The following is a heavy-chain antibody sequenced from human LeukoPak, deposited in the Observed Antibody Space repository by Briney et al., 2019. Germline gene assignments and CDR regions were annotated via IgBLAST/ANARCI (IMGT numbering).Heavy chain of an antibody. CDR2: ISGSGGST. Sequence: GGSLSLSCAASGFTFSSYAMSWVRQAPGKGLEWVSAISGSGGSTYYADSVKGRFTISRDNSKNTLYLQMNSLRAEDTAVYYCAKDYYDSSGYFRTDAFDIWGQGTMVTVSS. D-gene: IGHD3-22*01. CDR3: AKDYYDSSGYFRTDAFDI. J-gene: IGHJ3*02. CDR1: GFTFSSYA. V-gene: IGHV3-23*01.